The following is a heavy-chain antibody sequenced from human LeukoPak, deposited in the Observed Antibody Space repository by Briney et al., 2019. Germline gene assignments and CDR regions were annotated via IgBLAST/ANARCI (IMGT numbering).Heavy chain of an antibody. CDR3: ARALSYSYGSMDF. V-gene: IGHV3-66*01. J-gene: IGHJ4*02. D-gene: IGHD5-18*01. CDR2: IYSGGST. CDR1: GFTVSSNY. Sequence: GGSPRLSCAASGFTVSSNYMSWVRQAPGKGLEWVSVIYSGGSTYYADSVKGRFTISRDNAKNSLYLQMNSLRAEDTAVYYCARALSYSYGSMDFWGQGTLVIVSS.